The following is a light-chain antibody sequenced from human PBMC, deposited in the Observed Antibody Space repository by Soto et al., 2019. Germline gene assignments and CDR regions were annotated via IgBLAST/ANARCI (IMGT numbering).Light chain of an antibody. Sequence: QSVLTQPASVSGSAGQSITISCSGTMRDVGAYNLVSWYQQHPGTAPKLISYEVRNRPSGISSRFSGSSSANTASLTISGLQSEDEGDYYCSAYTARSTLVFGGGTKLTVL. CDR2: EVR. CDR3: SAYTARSTLV. CDR1: MRDVGAYNL. V-gene: IGLV2-14*01. J-gene: IGLJ3*02.